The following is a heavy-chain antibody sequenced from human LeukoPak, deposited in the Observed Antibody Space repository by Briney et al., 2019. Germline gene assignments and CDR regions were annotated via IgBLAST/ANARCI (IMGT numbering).Heavy chain of an antibody. Sequence: SETLSLTCTVSGGSISSYYWSWIRQPAGKGLEWIGRIYTSGSTNYNPSLKSRVTMSVDTSKNQFSLKLSSVTAADTAVYYCARLRWNYGGGDYYYYYGMDVWGQGTTVTVSS. CDR3: ARLRWNYGGGDYYYYYGMDV. CDR1: GGSISSYY. CDR2: IYTSGST. D-gene: IGHD1-7*01. J-gene: IGHJ6*02. V-gene: IGHV4-4*07.